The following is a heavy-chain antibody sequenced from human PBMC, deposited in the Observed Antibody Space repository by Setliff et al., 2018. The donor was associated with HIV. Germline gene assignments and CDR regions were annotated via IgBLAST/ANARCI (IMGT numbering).Heavy chain of an antibody. CDR2: ITAGNGDT. J-gene: IGHJ4*02. Sequence: ASVKVSCKASGYTFTSYAMNWVRQAPGQGLEWMGRITAGNGDTKYSQKFQDRVTLTSDMSANTVYMDLTTLRSEDTAVYYCASPMFYDGKVVWGQGTPVTV. V-gene: IGHV1-3*01. D-gene: IGHD3-22*01. CDR3: ASPMFYDGKVV. CDR1: GYTFTSYA.